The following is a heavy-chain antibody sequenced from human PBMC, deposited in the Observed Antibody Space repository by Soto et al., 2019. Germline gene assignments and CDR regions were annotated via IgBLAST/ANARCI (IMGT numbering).Heavy chain of an antibody. V-gene: IGHV5-10-1*01. CDR3: ASVSGTFDYYYYGMDV. CDR2: IDPSDSYT. J-gene: IGHJ6*02. CDR1: GYSFTSYW. Sequence: GESLKISCKGSGYSFTSYWISWVRQMPGKGLEWMGRIDPSDSYTNYSPSFQGHVTISADKSISTAYLQWSSLKASDTAMYYCASVSGTFDYYYYGMDVWGQGTTVTVSS. D-gene: IGHD1-7*01.